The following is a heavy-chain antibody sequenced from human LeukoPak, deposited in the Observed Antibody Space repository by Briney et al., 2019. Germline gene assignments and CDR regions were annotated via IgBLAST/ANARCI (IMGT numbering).Heavy chain of an antibody. CDR2: IWSDGSNK. V-gene: IGHV3-33*01. J-gene: IGHJ4*02. Sequence: GRSLRLSCAASGFTFSSYGMHWVRQAPGKGLEWVAVIWSDGSNKYYADSVKGRFTISRDNSKNTLYLRMNSLRAEDTAVYYCARDSGSGYYYALSPPIDYWGQGTLVTVSS. D-gene: IGHD3-22*01. CDR1: GFTFSSYG. CDR3: ARDSGSGYYYALSPPIDY.